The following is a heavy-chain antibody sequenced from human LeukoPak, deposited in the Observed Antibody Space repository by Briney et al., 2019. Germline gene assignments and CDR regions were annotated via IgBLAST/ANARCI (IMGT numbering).Heavy chain of an antibody. Sequence: PGGSLRLSCAASGFTFTTYWMTWVLQAPGKGLEWVANIKQDESEKYYVDSVKGRFTISRDNAKTSLFLQMNSLRAYDTAVYYCARVDFDASAWYRIDFWGQGTLVTVSS. CDR3: ARVDFDASAWYRIDF. D-gene: IGHD6-19*01. J-gene: IGHJ4*02. V-gene: IGHV3-7*01. CDR1: GFTFTTYW. CDR2: IKQDESEK.